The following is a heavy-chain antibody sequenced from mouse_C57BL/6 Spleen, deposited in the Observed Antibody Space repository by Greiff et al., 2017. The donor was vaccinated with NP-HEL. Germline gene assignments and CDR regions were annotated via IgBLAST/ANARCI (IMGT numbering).Heavy chain of an antibody. V-gene: IGHV1-84*01. D-gene: IGHD1-1*01. CDR2: IYPGSGNT. CDR1: GYTFTDYY. J-gene: IGHJ2*01. CDR3: ARDRDFITTVVATGEGYYFDY. Sequence: QVQLQQSGPELVKPGASVKISCKASGYTFTDYYINWVKQRPGQGLEWIGWIYPGSGNTKYNEKFKGKATLTVDTSSSTAYMQLSSLTSEDSAVYFCARDRDFITTVVATGEGYYFDYWGQGTTLTVSS.